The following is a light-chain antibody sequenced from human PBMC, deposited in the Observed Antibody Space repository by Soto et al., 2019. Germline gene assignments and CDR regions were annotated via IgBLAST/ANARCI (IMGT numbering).Light chain of an antibody. CDR1: QTTSIY. Sequence: DIQLTQSPSSLSASLGDRVTITCRASQTTSIYLNWYQQQPGKVPRLLIYAASNLQSGVPSMFSGRGSGTDFTLSISSLQPEHFATYSCQQSFGATPTFGRRTEVES. J-gene: IGKJ1*01. CDR3: QQSFGATPT. V-gene: IGKV1-39*01. CDR2: AAS.